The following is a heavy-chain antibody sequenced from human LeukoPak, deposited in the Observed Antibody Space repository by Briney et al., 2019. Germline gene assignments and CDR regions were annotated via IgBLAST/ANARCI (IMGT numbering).Heavy chain of an antibody. Sequence: PGGSLRLSCAASGFTFSSYWMXWVRXAPGKXLVWVSRINSDGSSTSYADSVKGRFTISRDNAKNTLYLQMNSLRAEDTAVYYCARAAGGDYWGQGALVTVSS. CDR3: ARAAGGDY. CDR1: GFTFSSYW. CDR2: INSDGSST. J-gene: IGHJ4*02. V-gene: IGHV3-74*01. D-gene: IGHD4-23*01.